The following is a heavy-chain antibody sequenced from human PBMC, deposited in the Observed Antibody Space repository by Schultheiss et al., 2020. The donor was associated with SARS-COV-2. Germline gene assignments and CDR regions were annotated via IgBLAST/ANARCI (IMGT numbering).Heavy chain of an antibody. J-gene: IGHJ5*02. Sequence: ASVKVSCKASGYTFTTYDINWVRQATGQGLEWMGWMNPHNGNTGYAQKFQGRITMTRDTSISTAYMERSRLRSEDTAVYYCARFRIGNGYCSSTSCHNWFDPWGQGTLVTVSS. CDR3: ARFRIGNGYCSSTSCHNWFDP. V-gene: IGHV1-8*01. CDR2: MNPHNGNT. D-gene: IGHD2-2*01. CDR1: GYTFTTYD.